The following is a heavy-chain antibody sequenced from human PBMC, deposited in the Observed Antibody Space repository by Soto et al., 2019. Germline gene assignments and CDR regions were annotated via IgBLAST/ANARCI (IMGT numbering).Heavy chain of an antibody. D-gene: IGHD6-13*01. CDR3: SRRARITAAGLYFYGMGG. Sequence: SETLSLTCTVSGGSISSSSYYWGWIRQPPGKGLEWIGSIYYSGSTYYNQSLKSRVTISVDTSKNQFSLKLSSVTAADTAVYYCSRRARITAAGLYFYGMGGWGQGTTVTVSS. CDR2: IYYSGST. V-gene: IGHV4-39*01. CDR1: GGSISSSSYY. J-gene: IGHJ6*02.